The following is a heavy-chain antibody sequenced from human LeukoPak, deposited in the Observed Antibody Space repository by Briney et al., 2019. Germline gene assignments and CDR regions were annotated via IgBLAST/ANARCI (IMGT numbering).Heavy chain of an antibody. J-gene: IGHJ6*03. Sequence: SETLSLTCTVSGYSISSGYYWGWIRQSPGKGLEWIGSIYHSGTTYYTPSLKSRVTISLDTSKNQFSLKVRSVTAADTAVYYCARVRIQLWSKYYYYYYMDVWGKGTTVTVSS. D-gene: IGHD5-18*01. V-gene: IGHV4-38-2*02. CDR2: IYHSGTT. CDR1: GYSISSGYY. CDR3: ARVRIQLWSKYYYYYYMDV.